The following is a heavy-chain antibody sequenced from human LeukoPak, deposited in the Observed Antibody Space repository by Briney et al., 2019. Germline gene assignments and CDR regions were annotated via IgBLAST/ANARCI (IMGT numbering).Heavy chain of an antibody. V-gene: IGHV3-23*01. Sequence: GESLRLSCAASGFTFSSYAMSWVRQAPGKGLEWVSAISGSGGSTTYADSVKGRFSISRDNAKNTLYLQMNSLRVEDTAVYYCARGRPHGNDYWGQGTLVTVSS. CDR1: GFTFSSYA. J-gene: IGHJ4*02. D-gene: IGHD4-23*01. CDR3: ARGRPHGNDY. CDR2: ISGSGGST.